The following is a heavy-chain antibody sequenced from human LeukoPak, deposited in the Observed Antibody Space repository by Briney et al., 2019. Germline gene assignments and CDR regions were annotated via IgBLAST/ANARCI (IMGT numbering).Heavy chain of an antibody. D-gene: IGHD3-10*01. J-gene: IGHJ4*02. V-gene: IGHV4-39*01. CDR2: IYYSGST. CDR1: GGSISSSSYY. CDR3: AVWFGELLDLGHEL. Sequence: KPSETLSLTCTVSGGSISSSSYYWGWIRQPPGKGLEWIGSIYYSGSTYYNPSLKSRVTISVDTSKNQFSLKLSSVTAADTAVYYCAVWFGELLDLGHELWGQGTLVTVSS.